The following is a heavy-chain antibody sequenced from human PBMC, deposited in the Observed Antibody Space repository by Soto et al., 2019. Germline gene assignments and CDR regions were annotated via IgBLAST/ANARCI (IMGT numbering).Heavy chain of an antibody. CDR1: GFTFTSSA. D-gene: IGHD3-22*01. V-gene: IGHV1-58*02. CDR2: IVVGSGNT. CDR3: AAYYYDSSGYYHFDY. J-gene: IGHJ4*02. Sequence: SVKVSCKASGFTFTSSAMQWVRQARGQRLEWIGWIVVGSGNTNYAQKFQERVTITRDMSTSTAYMELSSLRSEDTAVYYCAAYYYDSSGYYHFDYWGQGNLVTVS.